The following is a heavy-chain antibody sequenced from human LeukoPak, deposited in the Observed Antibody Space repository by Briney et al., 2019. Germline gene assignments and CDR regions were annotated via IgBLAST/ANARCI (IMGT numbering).Heavy chain of an antibody. Sequence: GGSLRLSCAASGFSFSSYWMSWVRQAPGKGLEWVANIKQDGSEKYYVDSVKGRFTISRDNAKYSLYLQMDSLRAEDTAVYYCARERPPYYGSGSYVKDDYWGQGTLVTVSS. CDR3: ARERPPYYGSGSYVKDDY. D-gene: IGHD3-10*01. CDR2: IKQDGSEK. V-gene: IGHV3-7*01. J-gene: IGHJ4*02. CDR1: GFSFSSYW.